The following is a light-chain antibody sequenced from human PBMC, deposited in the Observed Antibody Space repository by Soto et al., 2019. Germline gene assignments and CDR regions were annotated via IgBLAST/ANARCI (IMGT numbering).Light chain of an antibody. CDR2: EVN. Sequence: QSALTQPASVSGSPGQSITISCTGTSSDVGGYNYVSWYQQHPGKAPKLLIYEVNNRPSGVSNRFSGSKSGNTVSLTISGLQAEDEADYYCNSYTSSSTRVFGGGTKVTVL. J-gene: IGLJ2*01. CDR1: SSDVGGYNY. CDR3: NSYTSSSTRV. V-gene: IGLV2-14*01.